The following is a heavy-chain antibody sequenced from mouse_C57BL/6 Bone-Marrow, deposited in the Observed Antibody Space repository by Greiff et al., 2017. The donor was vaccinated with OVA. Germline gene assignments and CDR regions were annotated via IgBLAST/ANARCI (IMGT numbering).Heavy chain of an antibody. D-gene: IGHD1-1*01. J-gene: IGHJ2*01. CDR1: GFTFSSYA. Sequence: EVMLVESGEGLVKPGGSLKLSCAASGFTFSSYAMSWVRQTPEKRLEWVAYISSGGDYIYYADTVKGRFTISRDNARNTLYLQMSSLKSEDTAMYYCTRRDGDGAFDYWGQGTTLTVSS. V-gene: IGHV5-9-1*02. CDR3: TRRDGDGAFDY. CDR2: ISSGGDYI.